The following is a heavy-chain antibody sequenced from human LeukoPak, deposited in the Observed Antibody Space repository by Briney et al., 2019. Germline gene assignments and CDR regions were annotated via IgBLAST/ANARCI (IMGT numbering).Heavy chain of an antibody. CDR1: GGTFSSYT. CDR3: ARDNGYMTTAYRFDY. D-gene: IGHD4-11*01. Sequence: SVKVSCKASGGTFSSYTISWVRQAPGQGLEWMGRIIPILGIADYAQKFQGRVTITADKSTSTAYMELSSLRSEDTAVYYCARDNGYMTTAYRFDYWGQGTLVTVSS. J-gene: IGHJ4*02. CDR2: IIPILGIA. V-gene: IGHV1-69*04.